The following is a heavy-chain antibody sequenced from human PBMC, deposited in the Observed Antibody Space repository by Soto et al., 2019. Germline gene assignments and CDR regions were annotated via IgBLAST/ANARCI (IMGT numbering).Heavy chain of an antibody. CDR1: GGSVTNSSYY. CDR3: VSQRTTVPTRAYFDY. V-gene: IGHV4-39*01. J-gene: IGHJ4*02. Sequence: KPSETLSLTCTVSGGSVTNSSYYWGWIRQSPGKGLEWIGSVYYRGRSYSKSSVKSRVTISVDTSKNRFSLSLNSVTASDTAVYFCVSQRTTVPTRAYFDYWGPGALVTVSS. CDR2: VYYRGRS. D-gene: IGHD4-17*01.